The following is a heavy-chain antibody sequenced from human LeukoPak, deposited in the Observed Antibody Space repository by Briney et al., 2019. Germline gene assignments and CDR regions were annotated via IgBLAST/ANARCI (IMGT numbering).Heavy chain of an antibody. Sequence: SQTLSLTCTVSGGSISSGGNYWTWIRQNPGKGLEWVGYINYSGNTYYNPSLKSRVTISVDTSKNQFSLKLSSVTAADTAVYYCARNELISSNYYYYGMDVWGQGTTVTVSS. CDR3: ARNELISSNYYYYGMDV. CDR2: INYSGNT. J-gene: IGHJ6*02. V-gene: IGHV4-31*03. CDR1: GGSISSGGNY.